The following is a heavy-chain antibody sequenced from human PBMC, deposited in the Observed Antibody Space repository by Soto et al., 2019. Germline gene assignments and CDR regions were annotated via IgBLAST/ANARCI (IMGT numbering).Heavy chain of an antibody. CDR3: ARGRGSGSPNFDY. CDR2: MNPNRGNT. Sequence: VPVKVYCKASGYTFTIYDINLVRQDTGQGLEWVGLMNPNRGNTGYAQKFQGRVTMTRNTSISTAYMELSSLRSEDTAVYYCARGRGSGSPNFDYWGQGTLVTVSS. CDR1: GYTFTIYD. J-gene: IGHJ4*02. D-gene: IGHD3-10*01. V-gene: IGHV1-8*01.